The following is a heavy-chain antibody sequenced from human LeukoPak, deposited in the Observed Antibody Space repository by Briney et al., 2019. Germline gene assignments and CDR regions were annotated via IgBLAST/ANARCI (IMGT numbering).Heavy chain of an antibody. CDR1: GGSISSYY. CDR2: IYYSGST. CDR3: AALRYTTNAFDI. Sequence: SETLSLTCTVSGGSISSYYWSWIRQPPGKGLEWIGYIYYSGSTNYNPSLKSRVTISVDTSKNQFSLKLSSVTAADTAVYYCAALRYTTNAFDIRGQGTMVTVSS. D-gene: IGHD3-9*01. V-gene: IGHV4-59*08. J-gene: IGHJ3*02.